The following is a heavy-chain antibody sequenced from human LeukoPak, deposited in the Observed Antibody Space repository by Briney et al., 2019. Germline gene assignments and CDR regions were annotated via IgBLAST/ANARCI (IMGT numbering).Heavy chain of an antibody. J-gene: IGHJ4*02. Sequence: SVKVSCKASGGTFSSYAISWVRQAPGQGLEWMGGIIPIFGTANYAQKFQGRVTITADESTSAAYMGLGSLKSTAPAVYYCASSVHCSGGSCYDFAYYFDYWGQGTLVTVSS. CDR1: GGTFSSYA. D-gene: IGHD2-15*01. CDR3: ASSVHCSGGSCYDFAYYFDY. CDR2: IIPIFGTA. V-gene: IGHV1-69*13.